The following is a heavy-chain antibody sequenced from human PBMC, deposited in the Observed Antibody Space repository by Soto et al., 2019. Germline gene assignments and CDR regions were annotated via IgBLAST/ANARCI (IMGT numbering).Heavy chain of an antibody. J-gene: IGHJ6*02. CDR3: AKDSWAIFGVPAGEYYAMDV. Sequence: GGSLRLSCVASGFTFENYAMSWVRQAPGKGLEWVSAISGSGGTTYYSDSVKGRFTISRDNSKNTVYLQMNDLRVEDATEYFCAKDSWAIFGVPAGEYYAMDVWGQGTTVTVSS. D-gene: IGHD3-3*01. CDR1: GFTFENYA. V-gene: IGHV3-23*01. CDR2: ISGSGGTT.